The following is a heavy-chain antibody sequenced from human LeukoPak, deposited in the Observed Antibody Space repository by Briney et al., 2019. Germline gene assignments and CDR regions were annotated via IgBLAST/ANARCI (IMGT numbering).Heavy chain of an antibody. V-gene: IGHV1-2*02. CDR1: GYTFTGYY. CDR3: ARDHCTSSGCYEYYYYGMDV. Sequence: ASVKVSCKTSGYTFTGYYMHWVRQAPGQGLEWMGWIIPNSGGTNYAQKFQGRVTMTRDTSVSTAYMEVSRLRSDDTAVYYCARDHCTSSGCYEYYYYGMDVWGQGTTVTVSS. J-gene: IGHJ6*02. D-gene: IGHD2-2*01. CDR2: IIPNSGGT.